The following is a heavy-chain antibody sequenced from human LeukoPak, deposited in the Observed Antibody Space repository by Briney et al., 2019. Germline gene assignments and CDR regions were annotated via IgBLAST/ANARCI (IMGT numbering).Heavy chain of an antibody. Sequence: SXXLSLTCAVYGGSFSGYYWSWIRQPPGKGLEWIGEINHSGSTNYNPSLKSRVTISVDKSKNQFSLKLSSVTAADTAVYYCARGTPGTVDYWGQGTLVTVSS. J-gene: IGHJ4*02. CDR1: GGSFSGYY. V-gene: IGHV4-34*01. CDR3: ARGTPGTVDY. CDR2: INHSGST.